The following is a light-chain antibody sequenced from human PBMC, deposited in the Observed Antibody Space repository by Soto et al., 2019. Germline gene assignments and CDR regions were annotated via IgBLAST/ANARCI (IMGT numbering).Light chain of an antibody. CDR1: SSDVGGYNY. CDR2: DVS. Sequence: QSAQTQPRSVSGSPGQSVTISCNGTSSDVGGYNYVSWYQQHPGKAPKLMIYDVSKRPSGVPDRFSGSKSGNTASLTISGLQAEDEADYYCCSYAGSYTYVFGTGTKVTVL. V-gene: IGLV2-11*01. CDR3: CSYAGSYTYV. J-gene: IGLJ1*01.